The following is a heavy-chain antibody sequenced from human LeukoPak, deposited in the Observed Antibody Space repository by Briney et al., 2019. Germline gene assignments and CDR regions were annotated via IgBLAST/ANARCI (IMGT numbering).Heavy chain of an antibody. CDR1: GGTFSSYT. CDR2: IIPILGIA. CDR3: ATYCSSTSCYDY. V-gene: IGHV1-69*02. D-gene: IGHD2-2*01. J-gene: IGHJ4*02. Sequence: SVEVSCKASGGTFSSYTISWVRQAPGQGLEWMGRIIPILGIANYAQKFQGRVTITADKSTSTAYMELSSLRSEDTAVYYCATYCSSTSCYDYWGQGTLVTVSS.